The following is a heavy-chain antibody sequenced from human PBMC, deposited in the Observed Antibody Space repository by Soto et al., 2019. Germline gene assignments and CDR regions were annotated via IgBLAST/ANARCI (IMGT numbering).Heavy chain of an antibody. Sequence: QVQLVESGGGVVQPGRSLRLSCAASGFTFSSYAMHWVRQAPGKGLEWVAVISYDGSNKYYADSVKGRFTISRDNSKNTLYLQMNSLRAEDTAVYHCARGRDFDYWGQGTLVTVSS. CDR2: ISYDGSNK. V-gene: IGHV3-30-3*01. CDR1: GFTFSSYA. J-gene: IGHJ4*02. CDR3: ARGRDFDY.